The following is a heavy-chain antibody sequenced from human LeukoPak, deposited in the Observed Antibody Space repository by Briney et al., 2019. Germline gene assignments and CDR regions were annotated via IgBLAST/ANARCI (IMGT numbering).Heavy chain of an antibody. Sequence: RAGGSLRLSCAAPGFTFSDYYMSWIRQAPGKGLEWVSYISSSGSTIYYADSVKGRFTISRDNAKNSLYLQMNSLRAEDTAVYYCARDSRAGYQPTFDYWGQGTLVTVSS. D-gene: IGHD2-2*01. J-gene: IGHJ4*02. CDR1: GFTFSDYY. V-gene: IGHV3-11*01. CDR3: ARDSRAGYQPTFDY. CDR2: ISSSGSTI.